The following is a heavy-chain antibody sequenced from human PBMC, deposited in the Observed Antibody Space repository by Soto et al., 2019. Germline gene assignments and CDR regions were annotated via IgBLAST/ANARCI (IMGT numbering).Heavy chain of an antibody. Sequence: PSETLSLTCTVSGGSISSFYWSWILQPPGKGLEWIGYIYYSGSTNYNPSLKSRVTISVDTSKNQFSLKLSSVTAADTAVYYCAKLQYRNSYYYYYYMDVWGKGTTVTVSS. J-gene: IGHJ6*03. CDR1: GGSISSFY. V-gene: IGHV4-59*08. CDR3: AKLQYRNSYYYYYYMDV. D-gene: IGHD4-4*01. CDR2: IYYSGST.